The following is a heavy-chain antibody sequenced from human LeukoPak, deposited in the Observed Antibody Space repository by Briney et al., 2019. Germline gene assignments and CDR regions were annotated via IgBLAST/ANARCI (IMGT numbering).Heavy chain of an antibody. J-gene: IGHJ4*02. CDR2: ISSSSSTM. CDR3: ARATVTAVVGVDH. Sequence: QPGGSLRLSCAASGFTFSSYSMMWVRQAPGKGPEWLSYISSSSSTMYYADSVKGRFTISRSNARDSLYLQMNSLRDEDTAVYYCARATVTAVVGVDHWGQGTRVIVSS. V-gene: IGHV3-48*02. D-gene: IGHD4-17*01. CDR1: GFTFSSYS.